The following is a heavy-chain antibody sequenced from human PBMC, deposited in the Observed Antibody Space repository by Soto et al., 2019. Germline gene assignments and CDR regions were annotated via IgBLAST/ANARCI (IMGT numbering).Heavy chain of an antibody. V-gene: IGHV5-10-1*01. CDR1: GYSCTPYL. Sequence: PGGSPKTHCQGPGYSCTPYLISWERQLPGQGLEWMGKIDPADSTTNYSPSFQGHITISVYRSMNTVHLQFSSLKAADTAVYYCARREKWYYNYYGLDVWGQGTMVTVSS. CDR2: IDPADSTT. D-gene: IGHD1-26*01. J-gene: IGHJ6*02. CDR3: ARREKWYYNYYGLDV.